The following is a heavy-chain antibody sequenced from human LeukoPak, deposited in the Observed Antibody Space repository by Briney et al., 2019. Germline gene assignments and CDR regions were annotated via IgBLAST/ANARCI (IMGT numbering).Heavy chain of an antibody. Sequence: SETLSLTCTVSGYSISSGYYWGWIRQPPGKGLEWIGSIYHSGSTYYNPSLKSRVTISVDTSKNQFSLKLSYVTAADTAVYYCARELKNYFDYWGQGTLVTVSS. V-gene: IGHV4-38-2*02. CDR3: ARELKNYFDY. CDR1: GYSISSGYY. J-gene: IGHJ4*02. CDR2: IYHSGST.